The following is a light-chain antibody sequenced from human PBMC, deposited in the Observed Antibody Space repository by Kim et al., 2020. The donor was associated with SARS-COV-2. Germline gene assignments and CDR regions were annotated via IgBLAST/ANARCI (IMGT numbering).Light chain of an antibody. CDR1: SPTVGSGYY. CDR3: QSYDKSRGASKWV. J-gene: IGLJ3*02. Sequence: TIPCTGASPTVGSGYYVHWYQHVPGSATKLIIFANSNRPSGVPARFSTSKSGTSASLAISGLQAEDEADYYCQSYDKSRGASKWVFGGGTQLTVL. CDR2: ANS. V-gene: IGLV1-40*01.